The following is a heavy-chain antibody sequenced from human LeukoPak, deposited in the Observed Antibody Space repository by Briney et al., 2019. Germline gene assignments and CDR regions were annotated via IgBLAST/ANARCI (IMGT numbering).Heavy chain of an antibody. CDR1: GGSISSGGYY. J-gene: IGHJ6*02. V-gene: IGHV4-31*03. Sequence: PSQTLSLTCTVSGGSISSGGYYWSWIRQHPGKGLEWIGYIYYSGSTNYNPSLKSRVTISVDTSKNQFSLKLSSVTAADTAVYYCARDRRGYTYGLYYYYGMDVWGQGTTFTVSS. CDR2: IYYSGST. D-gene: IGHD5-18*01. CDR3: ARDRRGYTYGLYYYYGMDV.